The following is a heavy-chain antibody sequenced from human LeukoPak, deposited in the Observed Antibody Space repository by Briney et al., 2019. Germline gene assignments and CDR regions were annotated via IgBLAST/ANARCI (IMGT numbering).Heavy chain of an antibody. D-gene: IGHD3-22*01. CDR1: GFTVSGNY. V-gene: IGHV3-66*01. J-gene: IGHJ4*02. CDR3: ARDLGGGYYLLDIDY. Sequence: GGSLRLSCEASGFTVSGNYMSWFRQAPGKGLEWVSLIYSDGDGSSTFYAKSVKGRFTISRDNSKNTLYLQMNSLRAEDTAVYYCARDLGGGYYLLDIDYWGQGTLVTVSS. CDR2: IYSDGDGSST.